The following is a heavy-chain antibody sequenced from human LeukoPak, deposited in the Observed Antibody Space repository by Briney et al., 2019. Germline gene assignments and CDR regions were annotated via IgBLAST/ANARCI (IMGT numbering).Heavy chain of an antibody. CDR1: GFTFDDYA. Sequence: PGGSLRLSCAASGFTFDDYAMHWVRQAPGKGLEWVSLIRWDGGSTYYADSVKGRFTISRDNSKNSLYLQMNSLRAEDTALYYCAKGQLYYDILTGAFDFDYWGQGTLVTVSS. CDR2: IRWDGGST. CDR3: AKGQLYYDILTGAFDFDY. V-gene: IGHV3-43D*03. J-gene: IGHJ4*02. D-gene: IGHD3-9*01.